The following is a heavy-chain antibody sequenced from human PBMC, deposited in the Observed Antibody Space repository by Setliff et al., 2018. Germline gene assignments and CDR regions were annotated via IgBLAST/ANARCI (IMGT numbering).Heavy chain of an antibody. V-gene: IGHV1-24*01. CDR3: VRDRLRSDSPWGYFDY. CDR1: GYTLTELS. Sequence: ASVKVSCKVSGYTLTELSRHWVRQAPGKGLEWMGGFDPEDGETIYAQKFQGRVTMTEDTSTDTAYMELSSLRSEDTAVYYCVRDRLRSDSPWGYFDYWGQGTLVTVSS. CDR2: FDPEDGET. D-gene: IGHD3-16*01. J-gene: IGHJ4*02.